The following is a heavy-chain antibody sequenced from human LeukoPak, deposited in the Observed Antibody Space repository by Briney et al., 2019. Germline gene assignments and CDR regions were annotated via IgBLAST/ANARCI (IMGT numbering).Heavy chain of an antibody. J-gene: IGHJ4*02. D-gene: IGHD6-13*01. V-gene: IGHV1-46*01. CDR1: GYTFTSYY. CDR3: ARGGLQLVSPNYFDY. CDR2: INPSGGST. Sequence: PEASVKVSCKASGYTFTSYYMHWVRQAPGQGLEWMGIINPSGGSTSYAQKFQGRVTMTRDTSTSTVYMELSSLRSEDTAVYYCARGGLQLVSPNYFDYWGQGTLVTVSS.